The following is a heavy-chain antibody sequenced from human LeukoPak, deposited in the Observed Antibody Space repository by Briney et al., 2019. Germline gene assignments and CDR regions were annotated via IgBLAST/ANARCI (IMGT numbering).Heavy chain of an antibody. CDR3: ARNEQNNGDYSGGM. CDR2: ISSNGATT. J-gene: IGHJ4*02. Sequence: GGSLRLSCSASGFTFNRFYLHWVRQAPGKGLEFVSHISSNGATTYYADSVKGRFTISRDNAKNSLYLQMNSLRAEDTAVYYGARNEQNNGDYSGGMWGQETLVTVSS. CDR1: GFTFNRFY. D-gene: IGHD4-17*01. V-gene: IGHV3-64*04.